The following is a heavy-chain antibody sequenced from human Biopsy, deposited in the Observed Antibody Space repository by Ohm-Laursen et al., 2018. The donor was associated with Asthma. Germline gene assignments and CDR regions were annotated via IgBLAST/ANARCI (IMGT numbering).Heavy chain of an antibody. J-gene: IGHJ6*04. V-gene: IGHV1-46*01. Sequence: GSSVKVSCKASGYTFINYAIHWVRQAPGHSLEWMGMINPFGGSSNFAQKFQGRLTMTRDTSTRTVYMELSSLRSEDTAVYYCAREATSGEVPFGYFYALDVWGEGTTVAVSA. D-gene: IGHD2-2*01. CDR3: AREATSGEVPFGYFYALDV. CDR1: GYTFINYA. CDR2: INPFGGSS.